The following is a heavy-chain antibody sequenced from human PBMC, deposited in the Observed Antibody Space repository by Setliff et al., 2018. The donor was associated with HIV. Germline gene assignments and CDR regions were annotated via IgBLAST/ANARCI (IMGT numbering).Heavy chain of an antibody. CDR1: GATIHYNY. CDR3: TRGPGGTVPKPLEAFDV. V-gene: IGHV4-59*01. CDR2: VDYSGDT. Sequence: PSETLSLTCSISGATIHYNYWSWIRQPPGKGLEWIGYVDYSGDTEYNPSLQSRATISRDPSKSQVSLNLNSATAADTAVYYCTRGPGGTVPKPLEAFDVWGRGAVVTVSS. J-gene: IGHJ3*01. D-gene: IGHD1-7*01.